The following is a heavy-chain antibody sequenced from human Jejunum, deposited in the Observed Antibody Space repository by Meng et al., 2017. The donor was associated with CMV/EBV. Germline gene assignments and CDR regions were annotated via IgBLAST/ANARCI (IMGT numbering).Heavy chain of an antibody. V-gene: IGHV3-30-3*01. D-gene: IGHD3-10*01. CDR3: AREGLRGVDAFDI. CDR1: GFIFSSYT. J-gene: IGHJ3*02. CDR2: ISYDGSTK. Sequence: SGFIFSSYTTHWVRQAPGKGPEWVSLISYDGSTKYYADSVKGRFTFSRDNSKSTLHLQMNSLRAEDTAVYYCAREGLRGVDAFDIWGQGTMVTVSS.